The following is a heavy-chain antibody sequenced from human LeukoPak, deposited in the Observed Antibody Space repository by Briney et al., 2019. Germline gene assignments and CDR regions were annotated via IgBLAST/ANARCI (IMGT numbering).Heavy chain of an antibody. CDR2: IYTSGST. Sequence: SETLSLTCTVSGGSISSYYWSWIRQPAGKGLEWIGRIYTSGSTNYNPSLKSRVTMSVDTSKNQFSLKLSSVTAADTAVYFCASTVYGGYNVYYFNYWGQGTLVTVSS. D-gene: IGHD4-17*01. V-gene: IGHV4-4*07. CDR3: ASTVYGGYNVYYFNY. CDR1: GGSISSYY. J-gene: IGHJ4*02.